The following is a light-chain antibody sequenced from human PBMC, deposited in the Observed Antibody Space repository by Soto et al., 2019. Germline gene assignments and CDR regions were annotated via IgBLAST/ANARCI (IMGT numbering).Light chain of an antibody. CDR2: AAS. V-gene: IGKV1-6*01. J-gene: IGKJ4*01. Sequence: AIQMTQSPSTVSASLGDRVTITCRASQAIGIYLAWYQQKPGQAPKLLIYAASSLQSGLPSRFSGGGSGTDFTLTINNLQPGDIATYYCHQDYTFPLTFGGGTKVEIK. CDR3: HQDYTFPLT. CDR1: QAIGIY.